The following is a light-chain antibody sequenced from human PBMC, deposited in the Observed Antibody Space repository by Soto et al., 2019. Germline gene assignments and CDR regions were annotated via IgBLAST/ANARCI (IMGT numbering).Light chain of an antibody. CDR2: EVT. J-gene: IGLJ2*01. Sequence: QSVLTQPFSASGSPGQSVTISCTGTSSDVGGYNYVSWYQQHPGKAPKLMIYEVTKRPSGVPDRFSGSKSGNTASLTVSGLQAEDEADYSCSSYAGSNHVVFGGGTQLTVL. CDR1: SSDVGGYNY. CDR3: SSYAGSNHVV. V-gene: IGLV2-8*01.